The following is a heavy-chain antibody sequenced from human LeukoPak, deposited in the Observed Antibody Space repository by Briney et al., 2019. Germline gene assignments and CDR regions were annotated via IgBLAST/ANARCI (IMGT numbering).Heavy chain of an antibody. V-gene: IGHV1-69*04. J-gene: IGHJ6*02. CDR1: GYTFSSYG. D-gene: IGHD2-15*01. Sequence: GASVKVSCKASGYTFSSYGISWVRQVPGQGLEWMGRIIPILGIANYAQKFQGRVTITADKSTSTAYMELSSLRSEDTAVYYCAREDPVVAATYYYYYGMDVWGQGTTVTVSS. CDR3: AREDPVVAATYYYYYGMDV. CDR2: IIPILGIA.